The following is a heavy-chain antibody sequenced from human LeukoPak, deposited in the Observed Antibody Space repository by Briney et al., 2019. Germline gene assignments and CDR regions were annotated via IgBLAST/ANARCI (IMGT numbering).Heavy chain of an antibody. D-gene: IGHD7-27*01. CDR3: VRALLGTSDY. CDR2: INPDGSIT. V-gene: IGHV3-74*01. Sequence: GGSLRLSCAASGFTFSTSWMHWVRQVPGKGLVGVSRINPDGSITNYADSVKGRFTISRDNANNMLYLLMNSLRVDDTAVYYCVRALLGTSDYWGQGTLVTVSS. CDR1: GFTFSTSW. J-gene: IGHJ4*02.